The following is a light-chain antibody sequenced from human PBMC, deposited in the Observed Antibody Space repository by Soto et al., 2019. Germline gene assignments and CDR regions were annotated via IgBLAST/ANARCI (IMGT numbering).Light chain of an antibody. V-gene: IGLV3-21*02. CDR1: NIGSES. J-gene: IGLJ1*01. Sequence: SYELTQPPSVSVAPGQTASITCGGNNIGSESVHWYQQKPGQAPVLVVYDDTDRPSGIPERFSGSKSGNTATLTITRVEAGDEADYYCQLWDKSNDRYVFGTGTKLTVL. CDR2: DDT. CDR3: QLWDKSNDRYV.